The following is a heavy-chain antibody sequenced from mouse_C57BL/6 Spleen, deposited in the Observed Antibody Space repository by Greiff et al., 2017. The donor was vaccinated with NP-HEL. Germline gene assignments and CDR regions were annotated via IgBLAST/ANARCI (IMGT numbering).Heavy chain of an antibody. J-gene: IGHJ2*01. V-gene: IGHV1-15*01. Sequence: VQLVESGAELVRPGASVTLSCKASGYTFTDYEMHWVKQTPVHGLEWIGAIDPETGGTAYNQKFKGKAILTADKSSSTAYMELRSLTSEDSAVYYCTRGYYSNYYFDYWGQGTTLTVSS. CDR3: TRGYYSNYYFDY. CDR1: GYTFTDYE. D-gene: IGHD2-5*01. CDR2: IDPETGGT.